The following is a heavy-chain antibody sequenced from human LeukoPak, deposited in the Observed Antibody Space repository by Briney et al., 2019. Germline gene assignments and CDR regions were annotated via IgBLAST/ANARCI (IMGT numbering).Heavy chain of an antibody. Sequence: PSDSLSLTCAVYGGSFSGFYWSWIRQPPGKGLEWIGEINHSGSTNYNPSLKSRVTISVDTSKNQFSLKLSSVTAADTAVYYCARGEWLRSWFGYWGQGTLVTVSS. V-gene: IGHV4-34*01. D-gene: IGHD5-12*01. CDR1: GGSFSGFY. J-gene: IGHJ4*02. CDR3: ARGEWLRSWFGY. CDR2: INHSGST.